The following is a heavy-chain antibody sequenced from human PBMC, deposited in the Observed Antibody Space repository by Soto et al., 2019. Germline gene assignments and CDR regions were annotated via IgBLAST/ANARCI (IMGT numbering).Heavy chain of an antibody. Sequence: ASVKVSCKASGYTFTSYYINWVRQATGQGLEWMGWMNPNSGNTGYAQKFQGRVTMTRNNSISTAYMELSSLRSEDTAVYYCAIGAMGYYDFWSGYYTFYYFDYWGQGTLVTVSS. D-gene: IGHD3-3*01. V-gene: IGHV1-8*01. CDR1: GYTFTSYY. J-gene: IGHJ4*02. CDR3: AIGAMGYYDFWSGYYTFYYFDY. CDR2: MNPNSGNT.